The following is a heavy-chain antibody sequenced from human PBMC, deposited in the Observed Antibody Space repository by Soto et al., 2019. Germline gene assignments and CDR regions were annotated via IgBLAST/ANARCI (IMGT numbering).Heavy chain of an antibody. Sequence: QVQLVQSGGEVKKPGASVKVSCKASGYTFNTYGISWVRQAPGQGLEWMAWINAYDGNIIYAQSLEGRVTVTTDTSTSTAYMELTSLSSDDTAVYYCARDAGNTNEYFQYWGQGTRVTVSS. D-gene: IGHD3-10*01. CDR2: INAYDGNI. V-gene: IGHV1-18*01. J-gene: IGHJ1*01. CDR1: GYTFNTYG. CDR3: ARDAGNTNEYFQY.